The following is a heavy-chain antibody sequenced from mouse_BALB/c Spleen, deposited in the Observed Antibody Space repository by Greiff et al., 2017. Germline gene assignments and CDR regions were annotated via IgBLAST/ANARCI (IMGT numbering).Heavy chain of an antibody. J-gene: IGHJ3*01. CDR3: ARDLDYLAY. CDR1: GFSLTSYG. CDR2: IWAGGST. V-gene: IGHV2-9*02. D-gene: IGHD2-4*01. Sequence: VQLQQSGPGLVAPSQSLSISCTASGFSLTSYGVHWVRQPPGKGLEWLGVIWAGGSTNYNSALMSRLSISKDNSKSQVFLKMNSLQTDDTAMYYCARDLDYLAYWGQGTLVTVSA.